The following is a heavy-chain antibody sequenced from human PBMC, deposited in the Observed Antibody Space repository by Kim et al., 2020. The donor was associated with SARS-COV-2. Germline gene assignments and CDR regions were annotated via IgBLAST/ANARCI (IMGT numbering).Heavy chain of an antibody. Sequence: GGSLRLSCAASGFSFSDYNMIWVRQAPGKSLEWVSSITGIGFYISYADSVKGRFTVSRDNAKTSVYLQMTGLRAEDTAVYYCATDPGSGRLENWGRGTLV. D-gene: IGHD6-25*01. CDR1: GFSFSDYN. CDR2: ITGIGFYI. J-gene: IGHJ4*02. V-gene: IGHV3-21*01. CDR3: ATDPGSGRLEN.